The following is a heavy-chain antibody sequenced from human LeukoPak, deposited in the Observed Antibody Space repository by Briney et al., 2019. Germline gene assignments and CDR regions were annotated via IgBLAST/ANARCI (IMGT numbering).Heavy chain of an antibody. J-gene: IGHJ4*02. CDR3: ARQLRRGYLYGQFDY. D-gene: IGHD5-12*01. CDR2: NQFRGRT. Sequence: PSETLSLTCTVSGGSVSSGSYSWGWIRQPPGKGLEWIGSNQFRGRTYYNPSLKSRVTISVDTYKNQFSLKVISVTAADTAIYYRARQLRRGYLYGQFDYWGQGTLVAVSS. V-gene: IGHV4-39*01. CDR1: GGSVSSGSYS.